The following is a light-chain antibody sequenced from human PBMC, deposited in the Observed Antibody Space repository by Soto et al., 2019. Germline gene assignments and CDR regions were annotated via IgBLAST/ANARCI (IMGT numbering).Light chain of an antibody. CDR1: RSDVGGYNY. Sequence: QSVLTQPASVSGSPGQSITISCTGTRSDVGGYNYVSWYQQHPGKAPKLMIYEVSNRPSGVSNRFSGSKSGNTASLTISGLQAEDEADYYCSSYTSSSTLVFGTGTKLTV. CDR2: EVS. V-gene: IGLV2-14*01. J-gene: IGLJ1*01. CDR3: SSYTSSSTLV.